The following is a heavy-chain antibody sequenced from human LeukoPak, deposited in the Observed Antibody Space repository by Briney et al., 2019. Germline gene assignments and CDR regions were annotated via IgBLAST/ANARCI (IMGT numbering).Heavy chain of an antibody. V-gene: IGHV1-46*01. CDR1: GYTFTSYG. J-gene: IGHJ5*02. D-gene: IGHD3-22*01. CDR3: ARDDVYYYDSSPNKPEVPWSWFDP. CDR2: INPSGGST. Sequence: ASVKVSCKASGYTFTSYGMHWVRQAPGQGLEWMGIINPSGGSTSYAQKFQGRVTMTRDTSTSTIYMELSSLRSEDTAVYYCARDDVYYYDSSPNKPEVPWSWFDPWGQGTLVTVSS.